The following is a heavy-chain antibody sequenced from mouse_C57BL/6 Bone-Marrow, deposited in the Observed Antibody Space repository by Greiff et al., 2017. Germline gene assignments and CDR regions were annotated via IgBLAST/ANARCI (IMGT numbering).Heavy chain of an antibody. CDR2: IYPRSGNT. D-gene: IGHD1-1*01. CDR1: GYTFTSYG. CDR3: ARKLLRFAMDY. Sequence: VQLQQSGAELARPGASVKLSCKASGYTFTSYGISWVKQRTGQGLEWIGEIYPRSGNTYYNEKFKGKATLTAYKSSSTAYMELLSLTSEDSAVYFCARKLLRFAMDYWGQGTSVTVSS. J-gene: IGHJ4*01. V-gene: IGHV1-81*01.